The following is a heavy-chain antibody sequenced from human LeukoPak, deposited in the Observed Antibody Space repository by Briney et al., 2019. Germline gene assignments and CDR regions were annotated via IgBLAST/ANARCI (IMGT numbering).Heavy chain of an antibody. Sequence: PSETLSLTCSVSAGSISSGSSYWGWIRQPPGKGLEWIGGIYYSGNTYFNPSLKSRVTMSVDTSKNQFSLKLNSVTAADTAVYYCARLSSQDYDDYHYYFDYWGQGTLVTVSS. V-gene: IGHV4-39*01. CDR3: ARLSSQDYDDYHYYFDY. CDR1: AGSISSGSSY. J-gene: IGHJ4*02. D-gene: IGHD4-17*01. CDR2: IYYSGNT.